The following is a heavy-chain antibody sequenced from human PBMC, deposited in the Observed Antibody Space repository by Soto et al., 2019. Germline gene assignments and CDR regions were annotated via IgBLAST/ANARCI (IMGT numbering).Heavy chain of an antibody. D-gene: IGHD1-26*01. CDR2: ISAYNGNT. CDR3: ARTHGSYGPRGWFDP. CDR1: GYTFTSYG. Sequence: ASVKVSCKASGYTFTSYGISWVRQAPGQGLEWMGWISAYNGNTNYAQKLQGRVTMTTDTSTSTAYMELRSLRSDDTAVYYCARTHGSYGPRGWFDPWGQGTLVTVSS. J-gene: IGHJ5*02. V-gene: IGHV1-18*04.